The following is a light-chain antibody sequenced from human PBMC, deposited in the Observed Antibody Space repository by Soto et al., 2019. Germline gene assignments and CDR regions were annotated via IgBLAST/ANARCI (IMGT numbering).Light chain of an antibody. J-gene: IGKJ2*01. CDR3: LQHYNFPYT. V-gene: IGKV1-6*01. Sequence: AIQMTQSPSSLSASVGDRVTITCRASQGIRSDLGWYQQRPGKAPKLLIDAASSLQSGVPSRFSGGGSGTDFTLTISSLQPEDFASYYCLQHYNFPYTFGQGTKLEIK. CDR1: QGIRSD. CDR2: AAS.